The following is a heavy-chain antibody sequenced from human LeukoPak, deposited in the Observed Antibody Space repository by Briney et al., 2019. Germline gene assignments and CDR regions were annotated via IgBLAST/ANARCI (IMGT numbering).Heavy chain of an antibody. V-gene: IGHV4-34*01. D-gene: IGHD4-23*01. CDR2: INHSGST. J-gene: IGHJ5*02. CDR1: VGSFSGYY. Sequence: SETLSLTCAVYVGSFSGYYWSWIRQPPGKGLEWIGEINHSGSTNYTPSLKSRVTISVDTSKNQFSLTLSSVTAADTAVYYCASKPVVPGSQGHYFAPWGQGTLVTVSS. CDR3: ASKPVVPGSQGHYFAP.